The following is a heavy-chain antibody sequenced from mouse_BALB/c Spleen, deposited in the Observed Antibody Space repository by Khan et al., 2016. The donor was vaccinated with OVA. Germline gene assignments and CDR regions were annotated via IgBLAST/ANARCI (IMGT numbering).Heavy chain of an antibody. D-gene: IGHD4-1*01. J-gene: IGHJ3*01. Sequence: EVELVEPEGDLVKPGGSLKLSCAASGFTFSAYSMSWVRQTPDKRLEWVATISSGADYTYYPNGVKGRFTISRDNAKNTLYLQMSSLKSEDTAMYYCASHLTGSFAYGGQGTLVTVSA. CDR1: GFTFSAYS. V-gene: IGHV5-6*01. CDR2: ISSGADYT. CDR3: ASHLTGSFAY.